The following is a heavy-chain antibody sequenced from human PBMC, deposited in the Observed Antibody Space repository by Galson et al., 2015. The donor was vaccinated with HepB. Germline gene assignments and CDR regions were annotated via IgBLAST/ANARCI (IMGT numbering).Heavy chain of an antibody. CDR1: GYTFTRYG. CDR3: ARDRIQFNPGTLWDYFDF. J-gene: IGHJ4*02. Sequence: SVKVSCKASGYTFTRYGFIWVRQAPGQGLEWMGWISTYNGDTKYAQKLQGRVTMTTDTSATTAYMELKSLRSDDTAVYYCARDRIQFNPGTLWDYFDFWGQGTLVIVSS. D-gene: IGHD1-26*01. V-gene: IGHV1-18*01. CDR2: ISTYNGDT.